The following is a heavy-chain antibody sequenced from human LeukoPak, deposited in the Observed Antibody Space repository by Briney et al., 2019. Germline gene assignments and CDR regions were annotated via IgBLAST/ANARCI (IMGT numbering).Heavy chain of an antibody. D-gene: IGHD3-3*01. V-gene: IGHV4-30-2*01. CDR1: GGTNSSGCYS. CDR3: ARAASWRSGLDY. Sequence: SETLSLTCAVSGGTNSSGCYSWSRIPQRPGKDLEWIGYIYHSGSTYYNPSLKSRVTISVDRSKNQFSLKLSSVTAADTAVYYCARAASWRSGLDYWGQGTLVTVSS. CDR2: IYHSGST. J-gene: IGHJ4*02.